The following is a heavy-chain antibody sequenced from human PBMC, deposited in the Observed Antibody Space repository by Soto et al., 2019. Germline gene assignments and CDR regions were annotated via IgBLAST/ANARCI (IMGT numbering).Heavy chain of an antibody. CDR2: IYYSGCT. J-gene: IGHJ5*02. D-gene: IGHD3-22*01. V-gene: IGHV4-30-4*08. Sequence: KASETLSLTCTVSGGSISSGGYYWSWIRQHPGKGLEWIGYIYYSGCTYYNPSLKSRLTISVDPSKNQFSLKLSSVTAADTAVYYCARTASPAPFYDASADFERWGQGTLVTVSS. CDR1: GGSISSGGYY. CDR3: ARTASPAPFYDASADFER.